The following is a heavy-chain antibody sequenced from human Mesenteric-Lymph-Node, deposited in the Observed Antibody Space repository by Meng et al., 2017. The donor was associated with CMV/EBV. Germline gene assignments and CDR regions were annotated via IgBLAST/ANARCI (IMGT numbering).Heavy chain of an antibody. CDR3: SVVPADMRVDY. V-gene: IGHV1-69*10. CDR1: GGTFSSYA. Sequence: SVKVSCKASGGTFSSYAISWVRQAPGQGLEWMGGIIPILGIANYAQKFQGRVTITADKSTSTAYMELSSLRSEDTAVYYCSVVPADMRVDYWGQGTLVTVSS. CDR2: IIPILGIA. J-gene: IGHJ4*02. D-gene: IGHD2-2*01.